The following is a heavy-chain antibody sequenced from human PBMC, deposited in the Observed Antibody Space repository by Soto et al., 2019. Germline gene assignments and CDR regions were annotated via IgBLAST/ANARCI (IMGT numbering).Heavy chain of an antibody. CDR2: IGEDESEK. Sequence: EVQLVESGGGLAQPGGSLRLSCVTSGFTFRSYSMTWVRQAPGKGLEWVANIGEDESEKYYVDSVKGRFTISRDNAKNSLYLQMTSLRTEDTGVYYCARGVSCSYWGQGTLVTVSS. J-gene: IGHJ4*02. CDR3: ARGVSCSY. CDR1: GFTFRSYS. V-gene: IGHV3-7*01. D-gene: IGHD2-2*01.